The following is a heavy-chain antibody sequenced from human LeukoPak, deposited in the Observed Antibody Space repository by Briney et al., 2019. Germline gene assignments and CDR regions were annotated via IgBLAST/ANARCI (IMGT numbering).Heavy chain of an antibody. V-gene: IGHV4-34*01. D-gene: IGHD4-17*01. CDR1: GGSFSGYY. Sequence: SETLSLTCAVYGGSFSGYYWSWIRQPPGKGLEWTGEINHSGSTNYNPSLKSRVTISVDTSKNQFSLKLTSVTAADTAVYYCARASHDYGEYSHFDYWGQGTRVTVSS. CDR3: ARASHDYGEYSHFDY. CDR2: INHSGST. J-gene: IGHJ4*02.